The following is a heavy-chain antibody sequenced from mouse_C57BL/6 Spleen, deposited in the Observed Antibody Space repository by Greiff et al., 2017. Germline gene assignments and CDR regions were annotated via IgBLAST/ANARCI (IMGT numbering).Heavy chain of an antibody. CDR3: ARGGDGRRYFDV. J-gene: IGHJ1*03. V-gene: IGHV3-6*01. D-gene: IGHD1-1*01. CDR2: ISYDGSN. CDR1: GYSITSGYY. Sequence: EVKLQESGPGLVKPSQSLSLTCSVTGYSITSGYYWNWIRQFPGNKLEWMGYISYDGSNNYNPSLKNRISITRDTSKNQFFLKLNSVTTEDTATYYCARGGDGRRYFDVWGTGTTVTVSS.